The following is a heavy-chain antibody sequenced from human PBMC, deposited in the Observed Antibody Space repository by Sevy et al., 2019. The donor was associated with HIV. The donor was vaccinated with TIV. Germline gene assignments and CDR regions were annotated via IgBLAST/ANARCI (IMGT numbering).Heavy chain of an antibody. Sequence: GGSLRLSCAASGFTFSSYSMNWVRQAPGKGLEWVSYISSSSSTIYYADSVKGRFTISRDNAKNSLYLQMNSLRAEDTAVYYCVRDPRQYSSGWYDYWGQGTLVTVSS. D-gene: IGHD6-19*01. V-gene: IGHV3-48*01. J-gene: IGHJ4*02. CDR1: GFTFSSYS. CDR2: ISSSSSTI. CDR3: VRDPRQYSSGWYDY.